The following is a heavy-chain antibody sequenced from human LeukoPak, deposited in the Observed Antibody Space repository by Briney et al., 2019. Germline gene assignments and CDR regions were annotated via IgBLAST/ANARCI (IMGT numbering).Heavy chain of an antibody. CDR2: IYYSGST. J-gene: IGHJ6*03. D-gene: IGHD2-2*01. Sequence: PSETLSLTCTVSGGSISSYYWSLIRQPPGKGLEWIGYIYYSGSTNYNPSLKSRVTISVDTSKNQFSLKLSSVTAADTAVYYCAREGRYPLPHMDVWGKGTTVTVSS. CDR1: GGSISSYY. V-gene: IGHV4-59*01. CDR3: AREGRYPLPHMDV.